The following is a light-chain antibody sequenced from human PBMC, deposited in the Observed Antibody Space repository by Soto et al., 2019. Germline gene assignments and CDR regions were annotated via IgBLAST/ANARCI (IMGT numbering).Light chain of an antibody. CDR1: QSVSSSY. CDR2: GAS. V-gene: IGKV3-20*01. CDR3: QPYGSSSLT. Sequence: EIVLTQSPGTLSLSPGERATLSCRASQSVSSSYLAWYQQKPGQAPRLLIYGASSRATGIPDRFSGSGSGTDFNLTISRREPEDFAVYYCQPYGSSSLTFGGWTKVEIK. J-gene: IGKJ4*01.